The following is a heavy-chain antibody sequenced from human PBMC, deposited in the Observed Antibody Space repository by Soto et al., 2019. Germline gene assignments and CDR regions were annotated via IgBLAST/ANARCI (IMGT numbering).Heavy chain of an antibody. D-gene: IGHD3-10*01. CDR2: ISSSGSTI. CDR1: GFTFSDYY. CDR3: ARIYGSGSYTPSFGYYYMDV. J-gene: IGHJ6*03. V-gene: IGHV3-11*01. Sequence: GGSLRLSCAASGFTFSDYYMSWIRQAPGKGLEWVSYISSSGSTIYYADSVKGRFTISRDNAKNSLYLQMNSLRAEDTAVYYCARIYGSGSYTPSFGYYYMDVWGKGTTVTVSS.